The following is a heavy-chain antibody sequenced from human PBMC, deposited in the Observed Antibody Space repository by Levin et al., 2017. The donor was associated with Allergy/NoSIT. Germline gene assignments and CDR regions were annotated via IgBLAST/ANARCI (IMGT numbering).Heavy chain of an antibody. CDR2: INPNSGGT. Sequence: GESLKISCKASGYTFTGYYMHWVRQAPGQGLEWMGWINPNSGGTNYAQKFQGRVTMTRDTSISTAYIELSRLRSDDTAVYFCARVDGARFGDALNYMDVWGKGTTVTVSS. V-gene: IGHV1-2*02. CDR3: ARVDGARFGDALNYMDV. CDR1: GYTFTGYY. J-gene: IGHJ6*03. D-gene: IGHD3-10*01.